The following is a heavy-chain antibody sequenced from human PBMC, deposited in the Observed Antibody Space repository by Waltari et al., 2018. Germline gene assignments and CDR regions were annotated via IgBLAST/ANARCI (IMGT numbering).Heavy chain of an antibody. CDR1: GGPISSYY. V-gene: IGHV4-4*07. CDR3: ARDSSSWYRGGNYMDV. Sequence: QVQLQESGPGLVKPSETLSLTCTASGGPISSYYWSWIRQPAGKGLEWIGRIYTSGSTNYNPSLKSRVTMSVDTSKNQFSLKLSSVTAADTAVYYCARDSSSWYRGGNYMDVWGKGTTVTVSS. D-gene: IGHD6-13*01. J-gene: IGHJ6*03. CDR2: IYTSGST.